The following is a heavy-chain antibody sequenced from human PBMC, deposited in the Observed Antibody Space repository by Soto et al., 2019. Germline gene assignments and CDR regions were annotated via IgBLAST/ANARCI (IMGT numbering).Heavy chain of an antibody. Sequence: GASVKVSCKASGYSFTDYHIHWVRQAPGQGLEWLGRINPKSGGTSTAQKFQGWVTMTTDTSISTASMELTRLTSDDTAVYYCVRDLVRSYYGAINYGVDVWGQGTTVTVSS. J-gene: IGHJ6*02. CDR2: INPKSGGT. V-gene: IGHV1-2*04. D-gene: IGHD1-26*01. CDR1: GYSFTDYH. CDR3: VRDLVRSYYGAINYGVDV.